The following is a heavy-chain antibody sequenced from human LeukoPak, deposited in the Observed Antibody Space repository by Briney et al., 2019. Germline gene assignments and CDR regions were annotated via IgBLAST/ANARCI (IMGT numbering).Heavy chain of an antibody. CDR2: ITYDGSKK. CDR3: AKDLDCTSTSCYHPLFDY. V-gene: IGHV3-30*18. CDR1: GFTFTSYG. Sequence: GGSLRLSCAASGFTFTSYGMHWVRQAPGKGLEWVAVITYDGSKKYYADSVGGRFTISRDNSKNTLYLQMNSLRAEDTAVYHCAKDLDCTSTSCYHPLFDYWGQGTLVTVSS. J-gene: IGHJ4*02. D-gene: IGHD2-2*01.